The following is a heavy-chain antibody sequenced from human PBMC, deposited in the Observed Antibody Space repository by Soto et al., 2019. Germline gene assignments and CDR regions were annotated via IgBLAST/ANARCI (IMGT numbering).Heavy chain of an antibody. CDR2: IYHSGNT. D-gene: IGHD3-10*01. Sequence: QVQLQESGPGLVKPSGTLSLTCAVSGGSISSSNWWSWVRQPPGKGLEWIGEIYHSGNTNYNPSLKSRVTMAVDKSRNQFSLKLSSVTAADTAGYYCARRWGEGRVDYWRQGNLVTVSS. V-gene: IGHV4-4*02. CDR3: ARRWGEGRVDY. CDR1: GGSISSSNW. J-gene: IGHJ4*02.